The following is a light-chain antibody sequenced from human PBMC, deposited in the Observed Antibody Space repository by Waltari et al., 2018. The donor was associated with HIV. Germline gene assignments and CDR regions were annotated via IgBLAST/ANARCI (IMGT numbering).Light chain of an antibody. J-gene: IGKJ2*01. V-gene: IGKV3-15*01. CDR1: QSVSSN. CDR3: HQYDNWTPYT. Sequence: EIVMTQSPATLSLSPGERAILSCSASQSVSSNLAWYQQKPGQAPRHLLFSAATRATGFPARWSSSGSGTEVTTTISSLHSEDSVIYYCHQYDNWTPYTFGQGTRLEIK. CDR2: SAA.